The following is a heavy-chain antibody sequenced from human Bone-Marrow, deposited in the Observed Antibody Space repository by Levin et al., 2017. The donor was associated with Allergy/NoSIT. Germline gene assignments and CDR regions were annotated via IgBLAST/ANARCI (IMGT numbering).Heavy chain of an antibody. CDR2: IYWDDNK. V-gene: IGHV2-5*02. CDR3: AHREAYDVLTRYPLSGTFIWFDP. Sequence: SGPTLVKPTQTLTLTCTFSGFSLSTSGVGVGWIRQPPGKALEWLALIYWDDNKRYSPSLKSRLTITKDTSKNQVVLTMTNMDPVDTATYYCAHREAYDVLTRYPLSGTFIWFDPWGQGTLVIVSS. CDR1: GFSLSTSGVG. J-gene: IGHJ5*02. D-gene: IGHD3-9*01.